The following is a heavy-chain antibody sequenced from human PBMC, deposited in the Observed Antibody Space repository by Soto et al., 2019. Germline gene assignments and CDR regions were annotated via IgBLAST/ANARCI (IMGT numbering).Heavy chain of an antibody. CDR2: IWYDGSNK. Sequence: GGSLRLSCAASGFTFSSYGMHWVRQAPGKGLERVAVIWYDGSNKYYADSVKGRFTISRDNSKNTLYLQMNSLRAEDTAVYYCARGERMGGGPYYFDYWGQGTLVTVSS. J-gene: IGHJ4*02. CDR1: GFTFSSYG. V-gene: IGHV3-33*01. D-gene: IGHD2-15*01. CDR3: ARGERMGGGPYYFDY.